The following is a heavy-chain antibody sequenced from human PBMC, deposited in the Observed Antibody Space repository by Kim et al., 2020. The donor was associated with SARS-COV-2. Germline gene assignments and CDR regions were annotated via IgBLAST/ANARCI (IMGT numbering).Heavy chain of an antibody. D-gene: IGHD3-3*01. J-gene: IGHJ4*02. V-gene: IGHV4-39*07. CDR3: ARAPTYYDFWSGYYTGRNYFDY. CDR2: IYYSGST. CDR1: GGSISSSSYY. Sequence: SETLSLTCTVSGGSISSSSYYWGWIRQPPGKGLEWIGSIYYSGSTYYNPSLKSRVTISVDTSKNQFSLKLSSVTAADTAVYYCARAPTYYDFWSGYYTGRNYFDYWGQGTLVTVSS.